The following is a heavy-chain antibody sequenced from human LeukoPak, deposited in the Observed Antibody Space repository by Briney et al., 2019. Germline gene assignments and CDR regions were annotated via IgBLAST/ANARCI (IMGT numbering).Heavy chain of an antibody. D-gene: IGHD6-19*01. CDR1: GFTFSSYA. J-gene: IGHJ4*02. V-gene: IGHV3-23*01. CDR2: ISGSGGSK. CDR3: AKDLGIAVAGTDY. Sequence: GGSLRLSCAASGFTFSSYAMSWVRQAPGKGLEWVSAISGSGGSKYYADSVKGRFTISRGNSKNTLYLQMNSLRAEDTAVYYCAKDLGIAVAGTDYWGQGTLVTVSS.